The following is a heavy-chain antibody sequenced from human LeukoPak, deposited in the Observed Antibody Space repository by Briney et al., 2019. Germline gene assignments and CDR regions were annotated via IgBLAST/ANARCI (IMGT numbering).Heavy chain of an antibody. Sequence: GESLKISCKGSGYSFTSYWIGWVRQMHGKGLEWMGIIYPGDSDTRYSPSFQGQVTISADKSISTAYLQWSSLKASDTAMYYCASGQYYYGSGRPRGYFDYWGQGTLVTVSS. CDR1: GYSFTSYW. CDR2: IYPGDSDT. J-gene: IGHJ4*02. V-gene: IGHV5-51*01. CDR3: ASGQYYYGSGRPRGYFDY. D-gene: IGHD3-10*01.